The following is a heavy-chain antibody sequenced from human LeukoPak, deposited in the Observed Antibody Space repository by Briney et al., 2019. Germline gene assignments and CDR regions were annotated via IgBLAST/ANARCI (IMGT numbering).Heavy chain of an antibody. CDR3: ARGPYYDFWSGYYRRNYYYMDV. J-gene: IGHJ6*03. CDR1: GGSFSGYY. D-gene: IGHD3-3*01. Sequence: PSETLSLTCAVYGGSFSGYYWSWIRQPPGKGLEWIGEINHSGSTNYNPSLKSRVTISVDTSKNQFSLKLSSVTAADTAVYYCARGPYYDFWSGYYRRNYYYMDVWGKGTTLTVSS. V-gene: IGHV4-34*01. CDR2: INHSGST.